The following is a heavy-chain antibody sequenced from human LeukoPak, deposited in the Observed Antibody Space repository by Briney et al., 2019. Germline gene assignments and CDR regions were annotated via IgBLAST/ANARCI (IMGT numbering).Heavy chain of an antibody. D-gene: IGHD4-17*01. V-gene: IGHV4-39*07. CDR1: GGSISSSSYY. J-gene: IGHJ3*02. CDR3: AREGAMLTTSAAFDI. CDR2: IYYSGST. Sequence: PSETLSLTCTVSGGSISSSSYYWGWIRQPPGKGLEWIGSIYYSGSTYYNPSLKSRVTISVDTSKNQFSLKLSSVTAADTAVYYCAREGAMLTTSAAFDIWGQGTMVTVSS.